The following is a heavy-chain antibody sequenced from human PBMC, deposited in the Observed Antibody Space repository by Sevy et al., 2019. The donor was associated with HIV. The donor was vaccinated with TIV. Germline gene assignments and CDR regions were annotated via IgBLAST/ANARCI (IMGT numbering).Heavy chain of an antibody. D-gene: IGHD3-22*01. CDR3: ARSDREFVFDY. Sequence: GGSLRLSCAASGFTFSSYAMHWVRQAPGKGLEWVAVISYDGSNKYYADSVKGRFTISRDNSKNRLYLQMNSLRAEDTAVYYCARSDREFVFDYWGQGTLVTVSS. V-gene: IGHV3-30*04. J-gene: IGHJ4*02. CDR1: GFTFSSYA. CDR2: ISYDGSNK.